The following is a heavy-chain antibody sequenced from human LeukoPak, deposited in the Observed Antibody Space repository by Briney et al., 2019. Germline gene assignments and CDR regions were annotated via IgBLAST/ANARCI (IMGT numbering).Heavy chain of an antibody. Sequence: GGSLRLSCAASGFTFSSFGMHRVRQAPGKGLEWVAVIWYDASDRYYADSVKGRFTISRDNSKNTLFLQMNSLRDDDTAVYYCVRGVGVSRFNYFDPWGQGTLVVVSS. V-gene: IGHV3-33*01. CDR2: IWYDASDR. CDR3: VRGVGVSRFNYFDP. D-gene: IGHD5-24*01. CDR1: GFTFSSFG. J-gene: IGHJ5*02.